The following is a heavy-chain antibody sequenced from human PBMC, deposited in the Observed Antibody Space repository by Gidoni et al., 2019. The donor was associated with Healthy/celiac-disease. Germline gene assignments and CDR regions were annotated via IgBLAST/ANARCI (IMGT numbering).Heavy chain of an antibody. V-gene: IGHV3-30*18. CDR3: AKDPRSSAAFYYYGMDV. CDR2: ISYDGSIK. J-gene: IGHJ6*02. CDR1: GFTFSSYG. D-gene: IGHD6-6*01. Sequence: QVQLVESGGGVVQPGRSLSLSCAASGFTFSSYGVNWVRQAPGKGREWVAVISYDGSIKYYAASVKGRFTITRDNSKNTLYLQMNSLRAEDTAVYYCAKDPRSSAAFYYYGMDVWGQGTTVTVSS.